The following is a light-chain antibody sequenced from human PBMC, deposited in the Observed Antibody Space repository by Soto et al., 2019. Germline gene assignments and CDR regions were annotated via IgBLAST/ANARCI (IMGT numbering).Light chain of an antibody. Sequence: QSALNQPAAVSGSPGQSITISCTGTSSDVGSYNLVSWYQQHPGKAPKLMIYEGSKRPSGVSNRFSGSKSGNTASLTISGLQAEDEADYYCCSYAGVGVFGGGTKLTVL. CDR2: EGS. CDR1: SSDVGSYNL. J-gene: IGLJ3*02. CDR3: CSYAGVGV. V-gene: IGLV2-23*01.